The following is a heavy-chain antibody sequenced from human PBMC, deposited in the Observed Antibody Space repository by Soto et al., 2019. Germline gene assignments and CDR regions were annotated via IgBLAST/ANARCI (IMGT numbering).Heavy chain of an antibody. V-gene: IGHV3-15*07. D-gene: IGHD2-15*01. J-gene: IGHJ4*02. CDR3: TTRGALGY. Sequence: EVQLVESGGGLVKPGESLRLSCAASDLSFSDAYMNWVRQAPGEGLEWDGRIKSKTDGGTIDYAAPAEGRFIISRDDSSNTVYLQMNSLKTEDTAVYYCTTRGALGYWGQRTLVTVSS. CDR2: IKSKTDGGTI. CDR1: DLSFSDAY.